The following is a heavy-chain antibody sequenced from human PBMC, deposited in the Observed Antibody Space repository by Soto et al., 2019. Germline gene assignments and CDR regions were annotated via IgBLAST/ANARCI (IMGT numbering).Heavy chain of an antibody. CDR2: ISESGGST. J-gene: IGHJ4*02. CDR3: AKRSPYSSGWYSPIFDY. Sequence: GGSLRLSCAASGFSFSDYAMSWVRQAPGKGLEWVSVISESGGSTHYADSVRGRFTVSRDNSKNSLSLRMNSLRDEDTAVYFCAKRSPYSSGWYSPIFDYWGQGALVTVSP. CDR1: GFSFSDYA. D-gene: IGHD6-13*01. V-gene: IGHV3-23*01.